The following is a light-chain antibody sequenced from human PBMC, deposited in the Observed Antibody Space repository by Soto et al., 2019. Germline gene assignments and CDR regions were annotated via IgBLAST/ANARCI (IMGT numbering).Light chain of an antibody. Sequence: AIQMTQSPSSLSASVGDRLTITCRASQDIRNDLGWYQQRPGKAPKLLVYAASSLQTGVPSRFSGTRSGTDFTLTISSLQPEDFATYYCLQDYNYPHTFGGGTKVDIK. V-gene: IGKV1-6*01. J-gene: IGKJ4*01. CDR2: AAS. CDR1: QDIRND. CDR3: LQDYNYPHT.